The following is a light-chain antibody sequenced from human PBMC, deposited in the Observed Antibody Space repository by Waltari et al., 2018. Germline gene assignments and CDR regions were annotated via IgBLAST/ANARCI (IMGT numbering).Light chain of an antibody. V-gene: IGKV1-NL1*01. CDR2: GAS. Sequence: DIQMTQSPSALSASLGDSVNITCRATQGITTSLAWSQQKPGKAPKLLIHGASSLEGGVPSRFSGSGSGTEFTLNITSLQPEDFATYYCQQYYAPVPTFGQGTKV. J-gene: IGKJ1*01. CDR3: QQYYAPVPT. CDR1: QGITTS.